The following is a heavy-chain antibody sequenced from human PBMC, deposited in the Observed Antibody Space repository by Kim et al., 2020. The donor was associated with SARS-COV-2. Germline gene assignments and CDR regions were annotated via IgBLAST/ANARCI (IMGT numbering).Heavy chain of an antibody. CDR1: GFTFSSYG. V-gene: IGHV3-30*18. J-gene: IGHJ6*01. D-gene: IGHD3-10*01. CDR2: ISYDGSNK. Sequence: GGSLRLSCAASGFTFSSYGMHWVRQAPGKGLEWVAVISYDGSNKYYADSVKGRFTISRDNSKNTLYLHMNSLRAEDTAVYYCAKDKLGGGSGARYYYYYG. CDR3: AKDKLGGGSGARYYYYYG.